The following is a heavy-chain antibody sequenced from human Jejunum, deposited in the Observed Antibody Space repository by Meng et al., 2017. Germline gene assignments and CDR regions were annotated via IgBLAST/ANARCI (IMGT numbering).Heavy chain of an antibody. CDR1: GLPFSDYF. Sequence: GESLKISCAVSGLPFSDYFMDWVRRAPGKGLEWVARSRNKARGYTTEYVASVKDRFTISRDDSKNSLFLQMNSLRIEDTAMYFCTGGRGGSAPSDYWGQGTLVTVSS. V-gene: IGHV3-72*01. J-gene: IGHJ4*02. D-gene: IGHD1-26*01. CDR2: SRNKARGYTT. CDR3: TGGRGGSAPSDY.